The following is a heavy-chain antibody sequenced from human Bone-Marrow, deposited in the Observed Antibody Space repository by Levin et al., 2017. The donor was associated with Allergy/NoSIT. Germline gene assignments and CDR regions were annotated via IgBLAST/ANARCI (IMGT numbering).Heavy chain of an antibody. CDR3: VKENWYFDF. CDR1: GFSFSTYY. Sequence: LAGGSLRLSCAASGFSFSTYYMDWVRQAPGKGLEWVANIKGDGSGRNYVDSVKGRFTISRDNAKNSLYLQMNSLRAEDTAVYYCVKENWYFDFWGQGTLVTVSS. V-gene: IGHV3-7*01. CDR2: IKGDGSGR. J-gene: IGHJ4*02. D-gene: IGHD1-1*01.